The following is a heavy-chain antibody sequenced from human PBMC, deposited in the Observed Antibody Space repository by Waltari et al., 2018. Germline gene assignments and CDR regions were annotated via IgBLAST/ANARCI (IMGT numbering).Heavy chain of an antibody. D-gene: IGHD2-8*02. CDR1: ASTFGGYC. Sequence: EVQLVESGGTLVQPGGSLRLSCAASASTFGGYCMTWVRQAPGKGLEWVANLKQDESEKFYVDSVKGRFTISRDNAKNSLFLQMNSLRAEDTAVYYCARQGVCTGRYCYFDYWGQGTLVTVSS. J-gene: IGHJ4*02. V-gene: IGHV3-7*01. CDR3: ARQGVCTGRYCYFDY. CDR2: LKQDESEK.